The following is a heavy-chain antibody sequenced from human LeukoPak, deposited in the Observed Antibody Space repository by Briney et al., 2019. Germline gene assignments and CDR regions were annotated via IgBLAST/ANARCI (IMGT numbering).Heavy chain of an antibody. J-gene: IGHJ4*02. V-gene: IGHV5-51*01. CDR3: ARRYGSGSYMDY. CDR1: GYIFTSYW. CDR2: ISPGDSDT. D-gene: IGHD3-10*01. Sequence: GESLKISCKGSGYIFTSYWIAWVRQMPGKGLEWMGIISPGDSDTRYSPSFQGQVTISADKSITTAYLQWRSVKASDTAMYYCARRYGSGSYMDYWGQGTLVTVSS.